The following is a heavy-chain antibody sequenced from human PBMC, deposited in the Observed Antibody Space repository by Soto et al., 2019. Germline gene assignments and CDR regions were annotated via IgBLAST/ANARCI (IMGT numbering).Heavy chain of an antibody. V-gene: IGHV3-64D*08. J-gene: IGHJ6*02. CDR3: VLSSVGYCTNGVCQRVRNYYYGMDV. CDR2: ISSNGGST. D-gene: IGHD2-8*01. CDR1: GFTFSSYA. Sequence: GGSLRLSCSASGFTFSSYAMHWVRQAPGKGLEYVSAISSNGGSTYYADSVKGRFTISRDNSKNTRYLQMSSLRAEDTAVYYCVLSSVGYCTNGVCQRVRNYYYGMDVWGQGTTVTVSS.